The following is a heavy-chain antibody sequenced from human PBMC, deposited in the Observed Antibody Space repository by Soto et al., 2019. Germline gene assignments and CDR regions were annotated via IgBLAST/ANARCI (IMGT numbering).Heavy chain of an antibody. CDR2: ISAYNGNT. Sequence: QVQLVQSGAEVKKPGASVKVSCKASGYTFTSYGIIWVRQAPGQGLEWMGWISAYNGNTNYAQKLQGRVTRTTDTSTSTAYVELRSLRFDDTAVYYCAGAGGYDLYYYYYYMDVWGKGTTVTVSS. CDR1: GYTFTSYG. V-gene: IGHV1-18*01. J-gene: IGHJ6*03. CDR3: AGAGGYDLYYYYYYMDV. D-gene: IGHD5-12*01.